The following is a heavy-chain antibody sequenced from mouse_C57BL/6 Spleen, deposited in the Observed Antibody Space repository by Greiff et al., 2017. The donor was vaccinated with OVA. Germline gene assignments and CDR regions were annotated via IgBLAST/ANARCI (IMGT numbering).Heavy chain of an antibody. Sequence: QVQLKESGAELAKPGASVKLSCKASGYTFTSYWMHWVKQRPGQGLEWIGYINPSSGYTKYNQKFKDKATLTAAKSSSTAYMQLSSLTYEDSAVYYCARDDYDDYAMDYWGQGTSVTVSS. CDR3: ARDDYDDYAMDY. J-gene: IGHJ4*01. V-gene: IGHV1-7*01. D-gene: IGHD2-4*01. CDR2: INPSSGYT. CDR1: GYTFTSYW.